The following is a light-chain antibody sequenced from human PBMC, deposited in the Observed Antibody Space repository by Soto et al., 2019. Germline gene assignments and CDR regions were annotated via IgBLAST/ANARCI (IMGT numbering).Light chain of an antibody. CDR2: GTS. Sequence: ETVLTQSPGTLSLSPGERATLSCRASQSVSSSSLAWYQQRPCQAHRLLIYGTSSRATGIPDRFSGSGSGTDFTLTISRLEPEDFAVYFCQRYGSSPMITFGQGTRLEIK. CDR1: QSVSSSS. V-gene: IGKV3-20*01. J-gene: IGKJ5*01. CDR3: QRYGSSPMIT.